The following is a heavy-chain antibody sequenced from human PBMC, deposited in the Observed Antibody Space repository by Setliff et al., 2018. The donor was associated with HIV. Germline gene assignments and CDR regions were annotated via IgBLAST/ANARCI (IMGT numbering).Heavy chain of an antibody. Sequence: SETLSLTCVVSGYSISSGYYWGWIRQPPGTGLEWIGSFYHSTTYYNPSFKSRVTLSVDTSENQFSLRLSSVTAADTAVYYCARDPNTGWYYLDFWGPGALVTAPQ. CDR3: ARDPNTGWYYLDF. V-gene: IGHV4-38-2*02. CDR2: FYHSTT. CDR1: GYSISSGYY. D-gene: IGHD6-19*01. J-gene: IGHJ4*02.